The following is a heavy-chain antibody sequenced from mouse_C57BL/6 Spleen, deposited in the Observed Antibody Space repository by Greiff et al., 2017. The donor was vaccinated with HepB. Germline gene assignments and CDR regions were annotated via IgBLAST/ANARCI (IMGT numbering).Heavy chain of an antibody. CDR1: GFSLTSYA. J-gene: IGHJ2*01. Sequence: VHLVESGPGLVAPSQSLSITCTVSGFSLTSYAISWVRQPPGKGLEWLGVIWTGGGTNYNSALKSRLSISKDNSKSQVFLKMNSLQTDDTARYYCARNWPDGYYYYFDYWGQGTTLTVSS. CDR3: ARNWPDGYYYYFDY. V-gene: IGHV2-9-1*01. D-gene: IGHD2-3*01. CDR2: IWTGGGT.